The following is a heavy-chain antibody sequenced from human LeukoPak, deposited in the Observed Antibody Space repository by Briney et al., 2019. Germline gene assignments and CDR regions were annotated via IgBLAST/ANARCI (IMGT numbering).Heavy chain of an antibody. V-gene: IGHV4-39*01. D-gene: IGHD3-16*02. CDR3: ARQQYYDYVWGSYHKKNWFDP. Sequence: SETLSLTCTVSGGSISSSSYYWGWIRQPPGKGLEWIGSIYYSGSTYYNPSLKSRVTISVDTSKNQFSLKLSSVTAADTAVYYCARQQYYDYVWGSYHKKNWFDPWGQGTLVTVSS. CDR1: GGSISSSSYY. J-gene: IGHJ5*02. CDR2: IYYSGST.